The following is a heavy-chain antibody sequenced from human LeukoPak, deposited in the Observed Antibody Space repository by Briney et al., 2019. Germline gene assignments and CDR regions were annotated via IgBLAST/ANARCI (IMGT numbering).Heavy chain of an antibody. CDR2: INSNGATA. J-gene: IGHJ4*02. D-gene: IGHD6-19*01. CDR1: GFTFSIYA. Sequence: PGGSLRLSCAASGFTFSIYAMSWVRQAPGKGLEWVSLINSNGATAHYADSVKGRFTISRDNSKNTLSLQMSSLRADDTATYFCVRDRGSGWCYMDCWGQGTLVTVSS. V-gene: IGHV3-23*01. CDR3: VRDRGSGWCYMDC.